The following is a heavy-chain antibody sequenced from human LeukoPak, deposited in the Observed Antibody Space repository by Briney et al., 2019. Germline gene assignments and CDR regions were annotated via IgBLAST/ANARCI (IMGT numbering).Heavy chain of an antibody. Sequence: GGSLRLSCAASGFTFSKYWMLWVRQAPGKGLASVSRINTDGTVTTYADSVKGRFTVSRDNADNTMFLQMNSVRDEDTAVYYCATKQWLAPPPDSWGQGTPVTVSS. CDR2: INTDGTVT. CDR1: GFTFSKYW. CDR3: ATKQWLAPPPDS. V-gene: IGHV3-74*01. D-gene: IGHD6-19*01. J-gene: IGHJ4*02.